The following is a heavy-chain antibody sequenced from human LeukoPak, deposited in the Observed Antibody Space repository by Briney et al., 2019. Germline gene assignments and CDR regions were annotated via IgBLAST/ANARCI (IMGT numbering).Heavy chain of an antibody. CDR3: ARDPYNGSYGDDYYYYMDV. CDR1: GFTFDDYA. D-gene: IGHD1-26*01. Sequence: GGSLRLSCAASGFTFDDYAMHWVRQAPGKGLEWVSGISWNSGSIGYADSVKGRFTTSRDNAKNSLSLQMNSLRAEDTAVYYCARDPYNGSYGDDYYYYMDVWGKGTTVTISS. V-gene: IGHV3-9*01. CDR2: ISWNSGSI. J-gene: IGHJ6*03.